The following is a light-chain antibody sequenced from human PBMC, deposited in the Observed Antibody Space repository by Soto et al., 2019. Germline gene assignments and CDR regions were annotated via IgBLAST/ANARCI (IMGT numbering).Light chain of an antibody. V-gene: IGKV1-39*01. Sequence: DIQITQSPSSVSSCLVDRVSITCRASQSISSYLNWYQQKPGKAPKLLIYAASSLQSGVPSRFSGSGSGTDFTLTVSSLQPEDFATYYCHQSYDIPTFGQGTRLEIK. CDR2: AAS. CDR3: HQSYDIPT. CDR1: QSISSY. J-gene: IGKJ5*01.